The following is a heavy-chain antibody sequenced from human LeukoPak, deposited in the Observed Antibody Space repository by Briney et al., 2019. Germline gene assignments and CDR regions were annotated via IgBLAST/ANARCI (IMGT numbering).Heavy chain of an antibody. J-gene: IGHJ5*02. CDR3: ARESPDIVVVVTAALRRSWFDP. V-gene: IGHV1-2*02. Sequence: ASVKVSCKASRYTFTGYYIHWVRQAPGQGPEWMGWINPDNAGTNYAQKFQGRVTMTRDTSINTAYMEVSRLKSDDTAVYYCARESPDIVVVVTAALRRSWFDPWGQGTLVTVSS. D-gene: IGHD2-15*01. CDR1: RYTFTGYY. CDR2: INPDNAGT.